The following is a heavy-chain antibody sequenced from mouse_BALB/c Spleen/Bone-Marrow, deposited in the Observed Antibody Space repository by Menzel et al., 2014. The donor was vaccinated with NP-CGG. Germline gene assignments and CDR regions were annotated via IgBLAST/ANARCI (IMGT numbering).Heavy chain of an antibody. CDR3: ASSRYYAMDY. Sequence: DVQLVESGGGLVKPGGYLKLSCAASGFTFSDYYMYWVRQTPEKRLEWVATISDGGSYTYYPDSVKGRFTISRDNAKNNLYLQMSSLKSEDTAMYYCASSRYYAMDYWGQGTSVTVSS. V-gene: IGHV5-4*02. D-gene: IGHD6-1*01. CDR1: GFTFSDYY. CDR2: ISDGGSYT. J-gene: IGHJ4*01.